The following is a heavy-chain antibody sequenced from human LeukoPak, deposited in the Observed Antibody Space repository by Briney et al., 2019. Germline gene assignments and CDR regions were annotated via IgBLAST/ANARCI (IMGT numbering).Heavy chain of an antibody. CDR1: GFTFGSYA. V-gene: IGHV3-23*01. J-gene: IGHJ4*02. D-gene: IGHD4-11*01. Sequence: GGSLRLSYAASGFTFGSYAMSWVRQAPGKGLEWVSAISGGGESPWYADSVRGRSTISRDNSKNMVYLQMQSLRAEDTAIYFCARDRNYPRDQFDYWGQGTLVTVSS. CDR3: ARDRNYPRDQFDY. CDR2: ISGGGESP.